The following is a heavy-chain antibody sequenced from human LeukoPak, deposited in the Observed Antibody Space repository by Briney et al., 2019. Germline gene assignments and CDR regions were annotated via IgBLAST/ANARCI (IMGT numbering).Heavy chain of an antibody. CDR1: GGSFSGYY. D-gene: IGHD2-15*01. CDR3: ARGSRLLY. CDR2: INHSGST. Sequence: PSETLCLTCAVYGGSFSGYYWSWIRQPPGKGLEWIGEINHSGSTNYNPSLKSRVTISVDTSKNQFSLKLSSVTAADTAVYYCARGSRLLYWGQGTLVTVSS. V-gene: IGHV4-34*01. J-gene: IGHJ4*02.